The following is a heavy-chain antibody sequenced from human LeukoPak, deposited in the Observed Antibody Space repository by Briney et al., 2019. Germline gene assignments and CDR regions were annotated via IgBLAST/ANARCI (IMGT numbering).Heavy chain of an antibody. CDR3: ARGVIVLRYFDWLKSYYMDV. V-gene: IGHV4-34*01. Sequence: SETLSLTCAVYGGSFSGYYWSWIRQPPGKGLEWIGEINHSGSTNYNPSLKSRVTISVDTSKNQFSLKLSSVTAADTAVYYCARGVIVLRYFDWLKSYYMDVWGKGTTVTISS. CDR1: GGSFSGYY. D-gene: IGHD3-9*01. CDR2: INHSGST. J-gene: IGHJ6*03.